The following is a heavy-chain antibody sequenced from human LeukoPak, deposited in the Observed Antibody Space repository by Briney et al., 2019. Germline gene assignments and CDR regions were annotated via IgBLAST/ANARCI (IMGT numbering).Heavy chain of an antibody. CDR1: GFTFSSYW. Sequence: GGSLRLSCAASGFTFSSYWMSWVRQAPGKGLEWVANIKQDGSEKYYVDSVKGRFTISRDNAKNSLYLQMNSLRAEDTAVYYCARAHTRYCSSTSCSMTYYYMDVWGKGTTVTVSS. V-gene: IGHV3-7*01. D-gene: IGHD2-2*01. CDR2: IKQDGSEK. J-gene: IGHJ6*03. CDR3: ARAHTRYCSSTSCSMTYYYMDV.